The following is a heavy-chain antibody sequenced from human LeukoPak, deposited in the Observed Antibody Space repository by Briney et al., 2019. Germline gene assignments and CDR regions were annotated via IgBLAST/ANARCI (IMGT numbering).Heavy chain of an antibody. CDR1: GYTFSTYG. CDR2: ISAYNGNT. J-gene: IGHJ4*02. V-gene: IGHV1-18*01. CDR3: ARVYASCTSCYSRY. Sequence: ASVKVSCKASGYTFSTYGISWVRQAPGQGLEWMGWISAYNGNTNYAQKLQGRVTMTTDTSTTTAYMELRSLRSDDTAVYYCARVYASCTSCYSRYWGQGTLVTVSS. D-gene: IGHD2-2*02.